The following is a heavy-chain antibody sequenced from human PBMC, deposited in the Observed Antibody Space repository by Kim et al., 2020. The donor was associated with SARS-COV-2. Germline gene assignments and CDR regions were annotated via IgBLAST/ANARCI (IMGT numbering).Heavy chain of an antibody. CDR3: VQDRGQWHGDFGY. V-gene: IGHV3-23*01. Sequence: GGSLRLSCAASGLTLSSYTVNWVRQAPGKGLEWVSSISRGGTVTYYGDSVKGRFTISRDNSKNTVYLHMNSLRAEDTALYYCVQDRGQWHGDFGYGGQGTRVTVSS. CDR1: GLTLSSYT. J-gene: IGHJ4*02. CDR2: ISRGGTVT. D-gene: IGHD6-19*01.